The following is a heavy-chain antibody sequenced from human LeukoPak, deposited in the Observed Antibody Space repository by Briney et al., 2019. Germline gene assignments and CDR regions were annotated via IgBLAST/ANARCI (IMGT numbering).Heavy chain of an antibody. CDR1: GFTFSSYA. Sequence: GGSLRLSCAASGFTFSSYAMSWVRQAPGKGLEWVSAISGSGGSTYYADSVKGRFTISRDNSKNTLYLQMNSLRAEDTAVYYCAKRGSGSSYNHLDYWGQGTLVTVSS. CDR2: ISGSGGST. V-gene: IGHV3-23*01. CDR3: AKRGSGSSYNHLDY. D-gene: IGHD1-26*01. J-gene: IGHJ4*02.